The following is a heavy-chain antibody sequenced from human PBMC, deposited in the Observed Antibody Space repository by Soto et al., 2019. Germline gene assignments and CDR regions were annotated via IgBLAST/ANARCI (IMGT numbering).Heavy chain of an antibody. J-gene: IGHJ3*02. Sequence: QVQLLESGGGLVKPGGSLRLSCAASGFTFSDYYMNWIRQAPGKGLEWVSYISSSRSYTNYADSVKGRFTISRDNAKNSLYLQMNSLRAEDTAVYYCARVAYDAFDIWGQGKMVNVSS. D-gene: IGHD3-16*01. CDR3: ARVAYDAFDI. V-gene: IGHV3-11*03. CDR2: ISSSRSYT. CDR1: GFTFSDYY.